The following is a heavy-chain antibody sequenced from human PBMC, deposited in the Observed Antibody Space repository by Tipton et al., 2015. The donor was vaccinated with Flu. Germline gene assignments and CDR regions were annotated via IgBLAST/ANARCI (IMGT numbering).Heavy chain of an antibody. J-gene: IGHJ3*02. D-gene: IGHD5-24*01. CDR3: ARGRGDGYNDDAFDI. CDR1: GDSISPSY. Sequence: LRLSCTASGDSISPSYWTWIRQPPWKGLEWIGHIYYRGSTNYNPSLKSRVTISEDTPKNQFSLKLISVTAADTAVYYFARGRGDGYNDDAFDIWGQGTMVTVSS. V-gene: IGHV4-59*01. CDR2: IYYRGST.